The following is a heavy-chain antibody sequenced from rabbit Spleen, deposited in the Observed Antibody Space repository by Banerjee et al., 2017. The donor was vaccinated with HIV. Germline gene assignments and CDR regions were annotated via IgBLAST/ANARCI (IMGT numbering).Heavy chain of an antibody. CDR2: IYNGDGST. J-gene: IGHJ6*01. CDR1: GFDFSSDA. D-gene: IGHD8-1*01. CDR3: ARDTGSSFSSYGMDL. Sequence: EESGGDLVKPEGSLTLTCKVSGFDFSSDAMCWVRQAPGKGPECIACIYNGDGSTYYATWAKGRFTISKTSSTTVSLQMTSLTAADTATYFCARDTGSSFSSYGMDLWGPGTLVTVS. V-gene: IGHV1S47*01.